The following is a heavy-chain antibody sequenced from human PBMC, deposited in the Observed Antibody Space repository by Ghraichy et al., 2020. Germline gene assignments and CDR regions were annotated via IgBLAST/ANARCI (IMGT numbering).Heavy chain of an antibody. CDR2: IYHSGST. V-gene: IGHV4-38-2*02. J-gene: IGHJ2*01. CDR1: GYSISSGYY. D-gene: IGHD2-8*02. Sequence: SETLSLTCAVSGYSISSGYYWGWIRQPPGKGLEWIGSIYHSGSTYYNPSLKSRVTISVDTSKNQFSLKLSSVTAADPAVYYCARDGRVLDWYFDLWGRGTLVTVSS. CDR3: ARDGRVLDWYFDL.